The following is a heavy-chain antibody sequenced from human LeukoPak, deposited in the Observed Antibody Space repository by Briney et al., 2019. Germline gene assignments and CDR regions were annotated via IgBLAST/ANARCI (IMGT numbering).Heavy chain of an antibody. D-gene: IGHD3-10*01. CDR3: ARDPYYYGSGRSTGYYYYYMDV. CDR2: INPSGGST. CDR1: GGTFSSYA. V-gene: IGHV1-46*01. Sequence: ASVKVSCKASGGTFSSYAISWVRQAPGQGLEWMGIINPSGGSTSYAQKFQGRVTMTRDMSTSTVYMELSSLRSEDTAVYYCARDPYYYGSGRSTGYYYYYMDVWGKGTTVTVSS. J-gene: IGHJ6*03.